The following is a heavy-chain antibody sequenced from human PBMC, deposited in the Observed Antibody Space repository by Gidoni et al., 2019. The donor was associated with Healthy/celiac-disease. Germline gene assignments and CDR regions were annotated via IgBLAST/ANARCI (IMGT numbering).Heavy chain of an antibody. Sequence: EVQLLESGGGLVQPGGSLRLSCAASGFTFSGHAVCWVRQAPGKGLEWVSAISGSGGSTYYADSVKGRFTISRDNSKNTLYLQMNSLRAEDTAVYYCAKSPRWVGSGFYYFDYWGQGTLVTVSS. D-gene: IGHD3-3*01. CDR3: AKSPRWVGSGFYYFDY. CDR2: ISGSGGST. V-gene: IGHV3-23*01. CDR1: GFTFSGHA. J-gene: IGHJ4*02.